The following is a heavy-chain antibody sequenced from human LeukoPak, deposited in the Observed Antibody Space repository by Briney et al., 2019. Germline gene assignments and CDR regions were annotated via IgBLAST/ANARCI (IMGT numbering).Heavy chain of an antibody. D-gene: IGHD2-21*01. CDR1: RFTFSHAW. Sequence: PGGSLRLSCAASRFTFSHAWMSWVRQAPGEGLEWVGRIKSESDGGTTEYAAPVKGRFTISRDDSTNTLYLQMNSLRTEDTAVYYCTRHIVVMSSIPRFDYWGQGTLVTVSS. V-gene: IGHV3-15*01. CDR3: TRHIVVMSSIPRFDY. CDR2: IKSESDGGTT. J-gene: IGHJ4*02.